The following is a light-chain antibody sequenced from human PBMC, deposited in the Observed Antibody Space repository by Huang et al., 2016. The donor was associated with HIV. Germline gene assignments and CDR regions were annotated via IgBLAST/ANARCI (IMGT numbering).Light chain of an antibody. CDR3: QYGET. CDR2: KIS. J-gene: IGKJ1*01. CDR1: QNISSW. V-gene: IGKV1-5*03. Sequence: DIQMTQSPSTLSAFVGDRLTTTCRASQNISSWLAWYQQKPGKAPRLLIYKISRLESGVPSRFSGSGSGTEFTLTISSLQPDDIGTYYCQYGETFGQGSKVEVK.